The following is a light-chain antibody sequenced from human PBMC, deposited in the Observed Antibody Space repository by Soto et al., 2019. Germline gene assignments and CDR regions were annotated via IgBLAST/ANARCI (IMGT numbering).Light chain of an antibody. CDR2: GAS. J-gene: IGKJ1*01. Sequence: EIVLTQSPGTLSFSPGERASLSCRASQSVGSSYLAWYLQKPGQAPRLLIYGASDRATGIPDRFSGSGSGTDFTLIISRLEPEDFVVYYCQQYGNSPWTFGQGTKVDNK. V-gene: IGKV3-20*01. CDR1: QSVGSSY. CDR3: QQYGNSPWT.